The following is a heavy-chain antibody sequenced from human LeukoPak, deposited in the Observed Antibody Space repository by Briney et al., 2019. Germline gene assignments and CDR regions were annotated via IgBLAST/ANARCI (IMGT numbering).Heavy chain of an antibody. CDR2: ISSSGSTI. CDR1: GFTFSSYE. D-gene: IGHD3-22*01. V-gene: IGHV3-48*03. Sequence: PGGSLRLSCAASGFTFSSYEMNWVRQAPGKGLEWVSYISSSGSTIYYADSVKGRFTISRDNSKNTLYLQMNSLRAEDTAVYYCAKAPSHYYDSSGYLFDPWGQGTLVTVSS. CDR3: AKAPSHYYDSSGYLFDP. J-gene: IGHJ5*02.